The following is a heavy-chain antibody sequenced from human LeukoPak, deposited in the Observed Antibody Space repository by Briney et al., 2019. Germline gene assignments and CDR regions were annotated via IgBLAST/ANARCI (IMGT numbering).Heavy chain of an antibody. CDR3: AREGNWNYNWFDS. V-gene: IGHV3-23*01. CDR1: GFTFSSYA. J-gene: IGHJ5*01. CDR2: ISGSGGST. Sequence: GGSLRLSCAASGFTFSSYAMSWVRQAPGKGLEWVSAISGSGGSTYYADSVKGRFTISRDNAKNSLYLQMNSLRAEDTAVYYCAREGNWNYNWFDSWGQGTLVTVSS. D-gene: IGHD1-7*01.